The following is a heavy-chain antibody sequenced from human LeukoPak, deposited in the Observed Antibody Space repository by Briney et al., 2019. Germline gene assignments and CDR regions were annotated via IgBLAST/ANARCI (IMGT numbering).Heavy chain of an antibody. Sequence: GGSLRLSCAASGFTFSSYEMNWVRQAPGKGLEWVSYISSSGSTIYYADSVKGRFTISRDNAKNSLYLQMNSLRAEDTAVYYCAREGPSQYYDILTGYYTRIPTRWYFDLWGRGTLVTVSS. CDR3: AREGPSQYYDILTGYYTRIPTRWYFDL. J-gene: IGHJ2*01. CDR2: ISSSGSTI. D-gene: IGHD3-9*01. CDR1: GFTFSSYE. V-gene: IGHV3-48*03.